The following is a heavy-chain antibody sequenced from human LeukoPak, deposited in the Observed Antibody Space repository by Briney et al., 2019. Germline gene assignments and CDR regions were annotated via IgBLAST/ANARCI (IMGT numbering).Heavy chain of an antibody. CDR1: GFTLSNYA. CDR3: AKGRGYCTGGSCYSDY. CDR2: ISGSDGST. Sequence: GGSLRLSCTASGFTLSNYAMSWVRQAPGKGLEWVATISGSDGSTYYADPVKGRFTISRDNSKNPLYLQMNSLRVEDTAIYYCAKGRGYCTGGSCYSDYWGQGTLVTVSS. D-gene: IGHD2-15*01. J-gene: IGHJ4*02. V-gene: IGHV3-23*01.